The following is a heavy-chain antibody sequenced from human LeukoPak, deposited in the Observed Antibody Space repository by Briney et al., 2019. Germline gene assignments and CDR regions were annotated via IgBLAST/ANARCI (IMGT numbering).Heavy chain of an antibody. V-gene: IGHV1-8*01. J-gene: IGHJ4*02. CDR1: GYTFTSYD. Sequence: ASVKVSCKASGYTFTSYDINWVRQATGQGLEWMGWMNPNSGNTGYAQKLQGRVTMTTDTSTNTAYMELRSLRSDDTAVYSCARDQFMTTVTPGEYWGQGTLVTVSS. CDR2: MNPNSGNT. CDR3: ARDQFMTTVTPGEY. D-gene: IGHD4-17*01.